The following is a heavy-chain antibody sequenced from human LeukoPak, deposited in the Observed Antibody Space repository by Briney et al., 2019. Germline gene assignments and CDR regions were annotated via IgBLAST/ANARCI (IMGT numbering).Heavy chain of an antibody. V-gene: IGHV3-74*01. CDR3: ARRAGEYSHPYDY. Sequence: GGSLRLSCAVSGFTFSGHWMFWVRQAPGKGLEWVSSDGSGTGYTDSVKGRFTVSRDNARNTLYLQMNSLRAEDTAAYYCARRAGEYSHPYDYWGQGTLVTVSS. D-gene: IGHD2/OR15-2a*01. CDR1: GFTFSGHW. J-gene: IGHJ4*02. CDR2: DGSGT.